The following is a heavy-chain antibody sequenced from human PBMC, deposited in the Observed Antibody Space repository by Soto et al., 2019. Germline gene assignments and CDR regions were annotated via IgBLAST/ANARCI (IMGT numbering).Heavy chain of an antibody. CDR1: GFTFSSYW. V-gene: IGHV3-7*03. CDR2: IKQDGSEK. J-gene: IGHJ4*02. Sequence: GGSLRLSCAASGFTFSSYWMSWVRQAPGKGLEWVANIKQDGSEKYYVDSVKGRFTISRDNAKNSLYLQMNSLRAEDTAVYYCERGAWELLRLIDYWGQGTLVTVSS. CDR3: ERGAWELLRLIDY. D-gene: IGHD1-26*01.